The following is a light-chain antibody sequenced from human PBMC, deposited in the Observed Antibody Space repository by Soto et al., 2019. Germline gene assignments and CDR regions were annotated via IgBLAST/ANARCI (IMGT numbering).Light chain of an antibody. CDR3: QHYNSYSEA. J-gene: IGKJ1*01. CDR2: EAS. V-gene: IGKV1-5*03. CDR1: QTINRW. Sequence: DIQMTQAPSSLCAPLGERVTVTCRASQTINRWLAWHQQKPGKAPKLLIYEASNLETGVPSRFGGSGSGTEFTLIISSLQPDDFATYYCQHYNSYSEAFGQGTKGDIK.